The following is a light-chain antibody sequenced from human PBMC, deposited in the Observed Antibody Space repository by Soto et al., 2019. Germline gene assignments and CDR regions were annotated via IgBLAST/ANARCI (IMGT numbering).Light chain of an antibody. CDR3: QESFSTLYT. J-gene: IGKJ2*01. V-gene: IGKV1-39*01. CDR1: QIISTY. Sequence: DIQMTQSPSSLSASVGDEVTITCRASQIISTYLNWSQQKPGKAPKLLINAALTLQAGVPPRFSASGSETDFTLTNTGLQPEDFATYYCQESFSTLYTFGRGTKVEIK. CDR2: AAL.